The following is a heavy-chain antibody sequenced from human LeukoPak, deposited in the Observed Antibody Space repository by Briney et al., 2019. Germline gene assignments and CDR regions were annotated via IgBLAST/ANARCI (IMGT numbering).Heavy chain of an antibody. CDR2: ISYDGGNK. CDR1: GFTFSSYA. V-gene: IGHV3-30*04. D-gene: IGHD3-22*01. J-gene: IGHJ5*02. Sequence: GGSLRLSCAASGFTFSSYAMHWVRQAPGKGLEWVAVISYDGGNKYYADSVKGRFTISRDNSKNTLYLQMNSLRAEDTAVYYCARLPGYYYDSSGYSGPNWFDPWGQGTLVTVSS. CDR3: ARLPGYYYDSSGYSGPNWFDP.